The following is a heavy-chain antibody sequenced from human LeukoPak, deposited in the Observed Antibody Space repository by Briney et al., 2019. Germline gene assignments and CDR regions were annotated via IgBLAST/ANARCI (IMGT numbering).Heavy chain of an antibody. CDR1: GFTFSSYG. D-gene: IGHD2-15*01. CDR2: IRYDGSNK. V-gene: IGHV3-30*02. Sequence: GGSLRLSCAASGFTFSSYGMHWVRQAPGKGLEWVAFIRYDGSNKYYADSVKGRFTISRDNSKNTLYLQMNSLRAKDTAVYYCAKDRGLYPYYFDYWGQGTLVTVSS. J-gene: IGHJ4*02. CDR3: AKDRGLYPYYFDY.